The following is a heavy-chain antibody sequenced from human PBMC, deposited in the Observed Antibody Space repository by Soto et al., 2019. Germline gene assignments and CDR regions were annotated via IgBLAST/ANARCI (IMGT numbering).Heavy chain of an antibody. D-gene: IGHD3-22*01. V-gene: IGHV4-61*08. CDR1: VGSISSGGYY. J-gene: IGHJ5*02. CDR3: ARGPEMIGNWFDP. Sequence: PSETLSLTCTVSVGSISSGGYYWSRIRQHPGKGLEWIGYIYYSGSTNYNPSLKGRVTISVDTSKNQFSLKLSSVTAADTAVYYCARGPEMIGNWFDPWGQGTLVTVSS. CDR2: IYYSGST.